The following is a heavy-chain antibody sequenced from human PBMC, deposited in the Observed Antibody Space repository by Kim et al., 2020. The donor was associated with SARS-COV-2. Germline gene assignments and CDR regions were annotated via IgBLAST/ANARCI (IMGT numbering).Heavy chain of an antibody. V-gene: IGHV3-30*04. CDR1: GFTFSSYA. CDR2: ISYDGSNK. CDR3: ARGLSGSYYGSFDY. J-gene: IGHJ4*02. D-gene: IGHD1-26*01. Sequence: GGSLRLSCAASGFTFSSYAMHWVRQAPGKGLEWVAVISYDGSNKYYVDSVKGRFTISRDNSKNTLYLQMNSLRAEDTAVYYCARGLSGSYYGSFDYWGQGTRVTVSS.